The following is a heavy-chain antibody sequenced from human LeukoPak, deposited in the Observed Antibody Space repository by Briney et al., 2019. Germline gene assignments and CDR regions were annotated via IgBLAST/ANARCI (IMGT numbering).Heavy chain of an antibody. CDR3: ARDGRYCSSTSCYTGQPAGSDY. Sequence: PGGSLRLSCAASGFTFSSYWMHWVRQAPGKGLEWVSSISSSSTYTYYADSVKGRFTISRDNAKNSLYMQMNSLRAEDTAVYYCARDGRYCSSTSCYTGQPAGSDYWGQGTLVTVSS. CDR2: ISSSSTYT. D-gene: IGHD2-2*02. CDR1: GFTFSSYW. J-gene: IGHJ4*02. V-gene: IGHV3-21*01.